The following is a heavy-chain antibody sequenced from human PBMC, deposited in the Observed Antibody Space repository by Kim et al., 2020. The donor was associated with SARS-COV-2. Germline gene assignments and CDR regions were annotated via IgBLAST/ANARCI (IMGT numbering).Heavy chain of an antibody. CDR2: IYDGDNK. V-gene: IGHV3-53*01. CDR1: GFTVSSNY. CDR3: ARVRRCSGGTCYSYAMDV. D-gene: IGHD2-15*01. Sequence: GGSLRLSCAASGFTVSSNYMSWVRQAPGQGLEWVAVIYDGDNKFYIDSVRGRFTISRDDSKNTLHLQMNSLGAADTAVYYCARVRRCSGGTCYSYAMDVWGQGTTVTVSS. J-gene: IGHJ6*02.